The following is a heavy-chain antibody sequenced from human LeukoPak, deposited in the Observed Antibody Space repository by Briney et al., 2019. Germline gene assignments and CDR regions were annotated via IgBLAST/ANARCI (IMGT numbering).Heavy chain of an antibody. CDR1: GFTFSSYA. CDR2: ISSNGGST. J-gene: IGHJ4*02. V-gene: IGHV3-64*01. Sequence: GGSLRLSCAASGFTFSSYAMHWVRQAPGKGLEYVSAISSNGGSTYYANSVKGRFTISRDNSKNTLYLQMNSLRAEDTAVYYCARDTGEEQWLVQIDYWGQGTLVTVSS. CDR3: ARDTGEEQWLVQIDY. D-gene: IGHD6-19*01.